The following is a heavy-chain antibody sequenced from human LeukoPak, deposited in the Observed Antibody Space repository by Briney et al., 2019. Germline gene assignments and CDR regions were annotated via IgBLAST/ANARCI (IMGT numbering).Heavy chain of an antibody. Sequence: ASAKVSCKASEYTFTGYYMHWVRQAPGQGLEWMGWINPNSGGTHYAPKFQGRVTMTRDTSISTAYMELSRLRSDDTAVYYCARGPYVPFPNWYFDLWGRGTLVTVSS. D-gene: IGHD3-10*02. V-gene: IGHV1-2*02. CDR1: EYTFTGYY. CDR3: ARGPYVPFPNWYFDL. CDR2: INPNSGGT. J-gene: IGHJ2*01.